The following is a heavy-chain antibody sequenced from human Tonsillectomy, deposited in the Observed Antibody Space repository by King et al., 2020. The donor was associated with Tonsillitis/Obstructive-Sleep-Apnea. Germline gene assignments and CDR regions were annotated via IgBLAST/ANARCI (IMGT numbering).Heavy chain of an antibody. V-gene: IGHV2-26*01. J-gene: IGHJ6*03. D-gene: IGHD6-6*01. Sequence: TLKESGPVLVKPTETLTLTCTVSGFSLSNARMGVSWIRQPPGKALEWLAHIFSNDEKSFSTSLKSRLTISKDTSKSQVVLTMTNMDPVDTATYYCARCSSPVHYYYYMDVWGKGTTVTVSS. CDR3: ARCSSPVHYYYYMDV. CDR2: IFSNDEK. CDR1: GFSLSNARMG.